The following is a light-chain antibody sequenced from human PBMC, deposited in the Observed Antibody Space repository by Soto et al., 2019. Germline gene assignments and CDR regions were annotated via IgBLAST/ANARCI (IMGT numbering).Light chain of an antibody. CDR2: AAS. Sequence: DIQMTQSPSSLSASVGDRVTITCRASQSISDYLNWYQQKVVKAPKLLIYAASTLQSGVPSRFSGSGSGTDFTLTINSLQPEDFATYYCQQTYTTPQTFGQGTKLEIK. J-gene: IGKJ2*01. CDR1: QSISDY. CDR3: QQTYTTPQT. V-gene: IGKV1-39*01.